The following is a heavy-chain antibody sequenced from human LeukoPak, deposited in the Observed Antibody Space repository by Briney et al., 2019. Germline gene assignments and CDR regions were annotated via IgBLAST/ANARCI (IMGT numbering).Heavy chain of an antibody. J-gene: IGHJ5*02. D-gene: IGHD1-26*01. V-gene: IGHV4-59*08. CDR1: GGSISSYY. CDR3: ARASSGSYLNWFDP. CDR2: IYYSGST. Sequence: SETLSLTCTVSGGSISSYYWSWIRQPPGKGLEWIGYIYYSGSTNYNPSLKSRATISVDTSKNQFSLKLSSVTAADTAVYYCARASSGSYLNWFDPWGKGTLVTVSS.